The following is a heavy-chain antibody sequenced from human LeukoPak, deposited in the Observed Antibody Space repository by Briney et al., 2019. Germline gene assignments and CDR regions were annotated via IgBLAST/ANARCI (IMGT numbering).Heavy chain of an antibody. Sequence: GGSLRLSCAASGFTFSSYAMSWVRQAPGKGLEWVSAISGSGGSTYYADSVKGRFTISRDNSKNTLYLQMNSLRAEDTAVYYCASRGLYYYGSSGYLFDYWGQGTLVTVSS. CDR1: GFTFSSYA. CDR2: ISGSGGST. CDR3: ASRGLYYYGSSGYLFDY. J-gene: IGHJ4*02. D-gene: IGHD3-22*01. V-gene: IGHV3-23*01.